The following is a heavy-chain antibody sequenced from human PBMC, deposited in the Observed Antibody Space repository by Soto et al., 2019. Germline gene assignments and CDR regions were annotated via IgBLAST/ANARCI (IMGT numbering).Heavy chain of an antibody. V-gene: IGHV3-11*05. CDR3: AREGPMLRGVSQEDF. Sequence: QVQLVESGGNLVKPGESLRLSCAASGFTFSDYYMSWIRQAPGRGLEWVSYISSSGSDTYYADSVKGRFTISRDNAKRSLVLQMNSLRVEDTAVYYCAREGPMLRGVSQEDFWGQGTRVTVSS. J-gene: IGHJ4*02. D-gene: IGHD3-10*01. CDR2: ISSSGSDT. CDR1: GFTFSDYY.